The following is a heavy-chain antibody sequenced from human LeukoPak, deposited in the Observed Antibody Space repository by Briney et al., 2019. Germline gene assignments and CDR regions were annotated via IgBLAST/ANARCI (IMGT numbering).Heavy chain of an antibody. J-gene: IGHJ4*02. V-gene: IGHV3-23*01. CDR3: VKDAIPMNSMWYYFDY. D-gene: IGHD2-21*01. CDR2: IGGGDP. Sequence: GGSLRLSCAASGLKFSIFGMSWVRQPPGKGLEWVSSIGGGDPHYADSVKGRFTVSRDNSHNTVYLQMSSLRAEDTAVYYCVKDAIPMNSMWYYFDYWGQGTLVTVSP. CDR1: GLKFSIFG.